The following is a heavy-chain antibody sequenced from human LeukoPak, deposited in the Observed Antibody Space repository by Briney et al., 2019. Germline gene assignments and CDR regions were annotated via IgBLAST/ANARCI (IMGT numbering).Heavy chain of an antibody. CDR1: GYTFTSYA. V-gene: IGHV7-4-1*02. Sequence: AAVKVSCKASGYTFTSYAMNWVRQAPGQGLEWMGWINTNTGNTKYAQGFTGRGVFSLDTSVSTAYLQISSLKAEDTAVYYCARGGSELPSGQDYWGQGTLVTVSS. CDR2: INTNTGNT. D-gene: IGHD1-26*01. J-gene: IGHJ4*02. CDR3: ARGGSELPSGQDY.